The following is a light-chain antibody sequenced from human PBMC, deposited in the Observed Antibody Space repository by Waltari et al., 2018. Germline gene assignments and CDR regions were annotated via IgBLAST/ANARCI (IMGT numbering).Light chain of an antibody. Sequence: DIQMTQSPSTLSASVGDRVTIPCRASQSISSWLAWYQQKPGKAPKLRIYKASSLESGVPSRFSGSGSGTEFTLTINSLQPDDLANYYCQQYNNFPWTFGHGTKVEIK. CDR3: QQYNNFPWT. CDR1: QSISSW. V-gene: IGKV1-5*03. J-gene: IGKJ1*01. CDR2: KAS.